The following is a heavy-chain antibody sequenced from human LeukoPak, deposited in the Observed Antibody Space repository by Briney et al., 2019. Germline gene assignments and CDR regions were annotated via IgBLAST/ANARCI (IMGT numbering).Heavy chain of an antibody. Sequence: PSETLSLTCAVYGGSFSGYYWSWIRQPPGKGLEWIGEINHSGSTNYNPSLKSRVTISVDTSKNQFSLKLSSVTAADTAVYYCAAYYDSRVFRDYYYYYYMDVWGKGTTVTVSS. J-gene: IGHJ6*03. CDR1: GGSFSGYY. D-gene: IGHD3-22*01. CDR2: INHSGST. CDR3: AAYYDSRVFRDYYYYYYMDV. V-gene: IGHV4-34*01.